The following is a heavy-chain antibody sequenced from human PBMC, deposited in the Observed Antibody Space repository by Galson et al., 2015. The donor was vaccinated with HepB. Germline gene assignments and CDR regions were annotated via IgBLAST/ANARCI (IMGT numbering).Heavy chain of an antibody. CDR3: ARLPQGYSSGWTFGY. D-gene: IGHD6-19*01. Sequence: SVKVSCKASGYSFTAYRMHWVRQAPGQGLEWMGHINPNSAGTSCAQKFQGRVTMTRDTSISTAYMELSRLRSDDTAVYYCARLPQGYSSGWTFGYWGQGTLVTVSS. V-gene: IGHV1-2*06. J-gene: IGHJ4*02. CDR2: INPNSAGT. CDR1: GYSFTAYR.